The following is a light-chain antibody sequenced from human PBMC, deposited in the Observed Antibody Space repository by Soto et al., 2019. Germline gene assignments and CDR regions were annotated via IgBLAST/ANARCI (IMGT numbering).Light chain of an antibody. Sequence: QSVLTQPPSVSAAPGQKVTISCSGSSSNIGNNYVSWYQHLPGTAPKLLIYDNNKRPSGIPDRFSGTKSGTSATLGITGLQTGDEADYYCGTWYSSLIAGVFGGGTKVTVL. J-gene: IGLJ2*01. V-gene: IGLV1-51*01. CDR1: SSNIGNNY. CDR3: GTWYSSLIAGV. CDR2: DNN.